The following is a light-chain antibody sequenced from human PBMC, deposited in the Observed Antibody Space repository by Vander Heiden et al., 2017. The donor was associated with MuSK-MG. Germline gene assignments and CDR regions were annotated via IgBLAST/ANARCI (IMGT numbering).Light chain of an antibody. V-gene: IGKV1-9*01. CDR2: AAS. J-gene: IGKJ2*01. Sequence: IQLTPSPSSLSASVGDRVTITRRASQGISSYLDWYQQKPGKAPKLLIYAASTLQSGVPSRFSGSGSGTDFTLTISSLQPEDFATYYCQQLNSYPNTFGQGTKLEIK. CDR1: QGISSY. CDR3: QQLNSYPNT.